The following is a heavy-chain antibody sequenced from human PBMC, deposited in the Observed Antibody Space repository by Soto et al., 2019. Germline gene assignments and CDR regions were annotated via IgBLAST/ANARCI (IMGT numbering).Heavy chain of an antibody. CDR3: GRALPAAGGGSWSSPYYYYGMDV. V-gene: IGHV4-59*01. CDR1: GGSISSYY. D-gene: IGHD6-13*01. J-gene: IGHJ6*02. Sequence: SETLSLTCTVSGGSISSYYWSWIRQPPGKGLEWIGYIYYSGSTNYNPSLKSRVTISVDTSKNQFSLKLSSVTAADTAVYYCGRALPAAGGGSWSSPYYYYGMDVWGQGTTVTVSS. CDR2: IYYSGST.